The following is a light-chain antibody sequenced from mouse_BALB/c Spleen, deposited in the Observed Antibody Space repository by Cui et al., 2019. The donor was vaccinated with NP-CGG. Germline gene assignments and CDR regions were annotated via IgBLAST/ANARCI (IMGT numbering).Light chain of an antibody. CDR1: TGAVTTSNY. CDR3: ALWYSNHWV. CDR2: GTN. V-gene: IGLV1*01. J-gene: IGLJ1*01. Sequence: QAVVTQESALTSSPGETVTLTCRPSTGAVTTSNYANWVQEKPDHLFTGLIGGTNNRATGVPARFSGSLIGDKAALTITGAQTEDEAIYFCALWYSNHWVFGGGTKLTVL.